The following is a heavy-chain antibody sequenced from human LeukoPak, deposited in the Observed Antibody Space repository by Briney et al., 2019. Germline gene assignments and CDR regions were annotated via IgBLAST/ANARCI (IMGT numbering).Heavy chain of an antibody. V-gene: IGHV3-23*01. J-gene: IGHJ4*02. CDR3: AKDKFPLLWFGELSYYFDY. Sequence: GGSLRLSCAASGFTFRDYAMTWVRQAPGKGLEWVSAISGSGGSTYYADSVKGRFTISRDNSKNTLYLQMNSLRAEDTAVYYCAKDKFPLLWFGELSYYFDYWGQGTLVTVSS. CDR2: ISGSGGST. D-gene: IGHD3-10*01. CDR1: GFTFRDYA.